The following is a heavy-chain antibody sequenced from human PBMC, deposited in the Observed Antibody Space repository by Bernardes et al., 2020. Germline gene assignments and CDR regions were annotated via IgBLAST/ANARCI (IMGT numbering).Heavy chain of an antibody. V-gene: IGHV4-59*08. D-gene: IGHD1-26*01. Sequence: SETLSLTCTVSGGSISSYYWSWIRQPPGKGLEWIGYIHNSGGTNYNPSLKSRVTISIDTSKNQFSLNLSSLTAADTAVYYCARTSLYPGTWFDPWGQGTLVTVSS. CDR1: GGSISSYY. CDR3: ARTSLYPGTWFDP. CDR2: IHNSGGT. J-gene: IGHJ5*02.